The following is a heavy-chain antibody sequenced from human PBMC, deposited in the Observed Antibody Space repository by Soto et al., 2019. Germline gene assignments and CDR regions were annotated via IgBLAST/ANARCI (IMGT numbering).Heavy chain of an antibody. Sequence: VASVKVSCKVSGYTLTELSMHWVRQAPGKGLEWMGGFDPEDGETIYAQKFQGRVTMTEDTSTDTAYMELSSLRSEDTAVYYCATPSDCSGGSCYPSNWFDPWGQGTLVTVSS. V-gene: IGHV1-24*01. D-gene: IGHD2-15*01. CDR3: ATPSDCSGGSCYPSNWFDP. CDR2: FDPEDGET. CDR1: GYTLTELS. J-gene: IGHJ5*02.